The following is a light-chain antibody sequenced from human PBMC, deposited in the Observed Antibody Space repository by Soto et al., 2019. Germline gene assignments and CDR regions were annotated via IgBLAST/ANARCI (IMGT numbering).Light chain of an antibody. Sequence: QSALTQPASVSGSPGQSITISCTGTSSDVGSYNLVSWYQQHPGKAPKLMIYEVSKRPSGGSNRFSGSKSGNTASLTVSGRQAEDEADYYCCSYAGSSPYVFGTGTKLTVL. CDR1: SSDVGSYNL. CDR3: CSYAGSSPYV. J-gene: IGLJ1*01. CDR2: EVS. V-gene: IGLV2-23*02.